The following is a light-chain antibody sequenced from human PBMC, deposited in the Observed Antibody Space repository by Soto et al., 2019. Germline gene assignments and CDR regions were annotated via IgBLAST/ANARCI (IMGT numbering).Light chain of an antibody. V-gene: IGLV2-23*01. CDR1: SSDVGSYNL. J-gene: IGLJ1*01. CDR2: EGS. CDR3: CSYAGSSTSV. Sequence: QSALTHPASVYGAPGQSITISCTGTSSDVGSYNLVSWYQQHPGKAPKLMIYEGSKRPSGVSNRFSGSKSGNTASLTISGLQAEDEADYYCCSYAGSSTSVFGTGTKVTVL.